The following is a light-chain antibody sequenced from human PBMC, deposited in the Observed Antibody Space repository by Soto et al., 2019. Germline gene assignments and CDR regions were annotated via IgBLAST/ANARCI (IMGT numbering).Light chain of an antibody. Sequence: EIVLTQSPGTLSLSPGERATLSCRASQSVTNNYLAWYQQKPSQAPRLLIYDASNRATGIPDRFSGSGSGTDFTLTISRLEPEDFAVYYCQQYGSSGTFGQGTKVDI. J-gene: IGKJ1*01. CDR3: QQYGSSGT. V-gene: IGKV3-20*01. CDR1: QSVTNNY. CDR2: DAS.